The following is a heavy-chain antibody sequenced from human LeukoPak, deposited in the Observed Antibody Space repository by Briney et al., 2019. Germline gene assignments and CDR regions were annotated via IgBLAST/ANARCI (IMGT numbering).Heavy chain of an antibody. Sequence: GASVKVSCKASGYTFTGYYMHWVRQAPGQGLGWMGWINPNSGGTNYAQKFQGRVTMTRDTSISTAYMELSRLRSDDTAVYYCAREQEDDILTGYKYYYYYYMDVWGKGTTVTVSS. CDR2: INPNSGGT. V-gene: IGHV1-2*02. CDR3: AREQEDDILTGYKYYYYYYMDV. CDR1: GYTFTGYY. J-gene: IGHJ6*03. D-gene: IGHD3-9*01.